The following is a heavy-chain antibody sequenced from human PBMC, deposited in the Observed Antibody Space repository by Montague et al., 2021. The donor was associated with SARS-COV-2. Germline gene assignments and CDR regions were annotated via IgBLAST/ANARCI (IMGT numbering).Heavy chain of an antibody. J-gene: IGHJ4*02. V-gene: IGHV3-48*03. Sequence: SLRLSCEAYGFTFSSYEMNWVRQAPGKGLEWVSYITSSGSTIYYXDSXKGRFTISRDNAKNSLFLQMNSLRAEDTAVYYCARDLRDYDILTGYLWGQGTLVTVSS. CDR3: ARDLRDYDILTGYL. D-gene: IGHD3-9*01. CDR1: GFTFSSYE. CDR2: ITSSGSTI.